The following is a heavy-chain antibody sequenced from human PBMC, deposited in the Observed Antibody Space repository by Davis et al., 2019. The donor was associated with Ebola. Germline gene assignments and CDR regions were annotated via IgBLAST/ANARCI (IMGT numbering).Heavy chain of an antibody. CDR1: GGSISSSSYY. D-gene: IGHD7-27*01. Sequence: PSETLSLTCTVSGGSISSSSYYWGWIRQSPGKGLEWIGEINDSGVTNYNPSLKSRLTISLDTSKNQLSLRLSSVTAADTAVYYCARGHLNPFWVYWGQGSRVTVSS. J-gene: IGHJ4*02. CDR2: INDSGVT. CDR3: ARGHLNPFWVY. V-gene: IGHV4-39*07.